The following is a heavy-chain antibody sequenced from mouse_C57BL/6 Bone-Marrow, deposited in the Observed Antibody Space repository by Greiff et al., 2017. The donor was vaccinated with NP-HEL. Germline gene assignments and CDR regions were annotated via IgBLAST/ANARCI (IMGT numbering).Heavy chain of an antibody. J-gene: IGHJ4*01. D-gene: IGHD2-5*01. Sequence: QVQLKESGAELVKPGASVKLSCKASGYTFTEYTIHWVKQRSGQGLEWIGWFYPGSGSIKYNEKFKDKATLTADKSSSTVYMELSRLTSEDSAVYFCARHEEGYSNSSYYYAMDYWGQGTSVTVSS. V-gene: IGHV1-62-2*01. CDR2: FYPGSGSI. CDR3: ARHEEGYSNSSYYYAMDY. CDR1: GYTFTEYT.